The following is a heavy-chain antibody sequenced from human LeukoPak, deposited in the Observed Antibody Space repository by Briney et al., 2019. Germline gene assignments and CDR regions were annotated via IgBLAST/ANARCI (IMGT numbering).Heavy chain of an antibody. CDR1: GFTFSSYA. V-gene: IGHV3-23*01. CDR2: ISGSGGST. CDR3: AKNSRYYDFWSGYAYMDV. D-gene: IGHD3-3*01. J-gene: IGHJ6*03. Sequence: PGGSLRLSCAASGFTFSSYAMSWVRQAPGKGLEWVSAISGSGGSTYYADSVKGRFTISRDNSKNTLYLQMNSLRAEGTAVYYCAKNSRYYDFWSGYAYMDVWGKGTTVTVSS.